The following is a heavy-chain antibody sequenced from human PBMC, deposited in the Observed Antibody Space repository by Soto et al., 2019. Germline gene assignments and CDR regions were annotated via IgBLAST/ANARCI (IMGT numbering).Heavy chain of an antibody. CDR1: GFTFSSYA. V-gene: IGHV3-23*01. CDR2: ISGSDEST. Sequence: EVQLLESGGGLVQPGESLRLSCAASGFTFSSYAMSWVRQAPGKGLEWVSVISGSDESTYYADSVKGRFHISKDNSKNPLYLQTNSVRDEDTAVYYCAKRSSSSTFDYWGKGTLVTVSS. J-gene: IGHJ4*02. D-gene: IGHD6-6*01. CDR3: AKRSSSSTFDY.